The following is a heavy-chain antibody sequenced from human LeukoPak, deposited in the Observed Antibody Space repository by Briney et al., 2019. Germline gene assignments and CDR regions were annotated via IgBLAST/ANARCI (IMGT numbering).Heavy chain of an antibody. CDR2: SYFSGNA. CDR3: ARRDYDSSGSYDY. V-gene: IGHV4-59*01. D-gene: IGHD3-22*01. J-gene: IGHJ4*02. CDR1: GGSISSYY. Sequence: SETLSLTCTVSGGSISSYYWSWIRQPPGKGLEWIGFSYFSGNANYNPTLKGRVTMSVDSSKNQFSLDVSSVTAADTAVYYCARRDYDSSGSYDYWGQGTLVTVSS.